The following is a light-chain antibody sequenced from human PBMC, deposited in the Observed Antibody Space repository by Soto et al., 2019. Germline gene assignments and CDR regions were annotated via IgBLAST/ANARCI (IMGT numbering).Light chain of an antibody. CDR2: DAS. CDR3: QQYHTYWT. V-gene: IGKV1-5*01. CDR1: QSISTW. J-gene: IGKJ1*01. Sequence: DIQMTQSPSTLSASVGDRVTITCRASQSISTWLAWYQQKPGKAPKLLIYDASSLESGVPSRFSGSGSGTEFTVTISSLQPDDFATYYCQQYHTYWTFGQGTKVEMK.